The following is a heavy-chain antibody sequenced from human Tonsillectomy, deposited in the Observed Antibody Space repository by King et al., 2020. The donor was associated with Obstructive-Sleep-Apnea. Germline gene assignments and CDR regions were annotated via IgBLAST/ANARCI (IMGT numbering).Heavy chain of an antibody. V-gene: IGHV4-4*02. CDR3: AREAISGWYSFDY. CDR1: GGSISSSHW. J-gene: IGHJ4*02. D-gene: IGHD6-19*01. Sequence: VQLQESGPGLVRPSGTLSLTCAVSGGSISSSHWGSWVRQPPGRGLEWIGEIYSGRTNYNPSLKTRGTISADMSQNQIPLKLTSVTAADTAVYYCAREAISGWYSFDYWGQGALVTVSS. CDR2: IYSGRT.